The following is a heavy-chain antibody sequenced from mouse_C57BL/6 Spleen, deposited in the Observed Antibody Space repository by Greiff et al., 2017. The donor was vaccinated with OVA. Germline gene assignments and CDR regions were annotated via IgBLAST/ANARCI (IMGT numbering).Heavy chain of an antibody. D-gene: IGHD1-1*01. J-gene: IGHJ4*01. Sequence: VLLVESGPGLVQPSQSLSITCTVSGFSLTSYGVHWVRQPPGKGLVWLGVIWCGGSTDYNAAFISRLSISKDNSKSQVFFKMNSLQADDTDIYYSAKVGYGSLMDYGGKGTAVNVSA. V-gene: IGHV2-4*01. CDR1: GFSLTSYG. CDR2: IWCGGST. CDR3: AKVGYGSLMDY.